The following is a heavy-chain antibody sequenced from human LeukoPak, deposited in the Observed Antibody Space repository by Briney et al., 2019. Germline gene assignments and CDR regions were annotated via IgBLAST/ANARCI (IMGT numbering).Heavy chain of an antibody. J-gene: IGHJ6*02. CDR3: ARVVDSYIVVVPAPSGGYYGMDV. D-gene: IGHD2-2*01. CDR1: GFTLSSYW. V-gene: IGHV3-7*01. Sequence: GGSLRLSCAASGFTLSSYWMSWVRQAPGKGLEWVANIKQDGSEKYYVDSVKGRFTISRDNAKNSLYLQMKSLRAEDTAVYYCARVVDSYIVVVPAPSGGYYGMDVWGQGTTVTVSS. CDR2: IKQDGSEK.